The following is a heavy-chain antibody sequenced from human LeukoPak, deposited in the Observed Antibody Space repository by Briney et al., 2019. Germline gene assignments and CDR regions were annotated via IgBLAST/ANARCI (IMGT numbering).Heavy chain of an antibody. V-gene: IGHV4-59*08. D-gene: IGHD6-19*01. CDR1: GGSISSYY. J-gene: IGHJ4*02. CDR2: IYYSGST. Sequence: SEALSFTCTVSGGSISSYYWSWIRQPRGKGLEWIGYIYYSGSTNYNPSLKSRVTISVDTSKNQFSLKLSSVTAADTAVYYCVRSRGRGWYDDYWGQGTLVTVSS. CDR3: VRSRGRGWYDDY.